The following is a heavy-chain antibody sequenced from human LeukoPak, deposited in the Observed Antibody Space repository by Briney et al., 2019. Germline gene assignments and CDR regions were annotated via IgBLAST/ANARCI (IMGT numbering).Heavy chain of an antibody. CDR1: GGSISSYY. V-gene: IGHV4-4*07. CDR2: IYTSGST. J-gene: IGHJ6*02. D-gene: IGHD2-15*01. Sequence: SETLSPTCTVSGGSISSYYWSWIRQPAGKGLEWIGRIYTSGSTNYNPSLKSRVTMSVDTSKNQFSLKLSSVTAADTAVYYCARVFCSGGSCYPNYYYYYGMDVWGQGTTVTVSS. CDR3: ARVFCSGGSCYPNYYYYYGMDV.